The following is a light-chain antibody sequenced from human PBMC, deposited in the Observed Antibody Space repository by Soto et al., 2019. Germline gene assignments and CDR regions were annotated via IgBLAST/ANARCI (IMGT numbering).Light chain of an antibody. J-gene: IGKJ1*01. CDR1: EAFNGS. V-gene: IGKV1-5*03. Sequence: IQMTQSPSTLSASVGDRSTITCLASEAFNGSLDWFQQKAGKAPKLLIYEAYRLESGVPSRISGSGSGTEFTLTISSLQPDDVATYYCQQYTSYPWTFGQGTKVDI. CDR2: EAY. CDR3: QQYTSYPWT.